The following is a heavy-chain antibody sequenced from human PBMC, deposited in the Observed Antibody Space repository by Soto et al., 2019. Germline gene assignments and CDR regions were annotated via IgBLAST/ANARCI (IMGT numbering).Heavy chain of an antibody. CDR2: IYPCDSDT. CDR3: ARHSGGYYMDV. J-gene: IGHJ6*03. D-gene: IGHD3-10*01. Sequence: GESLKISCKGSGYSFTSYWIVWGRQMPGKGLKWMVIIYPCDSDTRYSPSFQGQVTISADKSISTAYLQWSSLKASDTVMFYCARHSGGYYMDVWGKGTTVTVSS. CDR1: GYSFTSYW. V-gene: IGHV5-51*01.